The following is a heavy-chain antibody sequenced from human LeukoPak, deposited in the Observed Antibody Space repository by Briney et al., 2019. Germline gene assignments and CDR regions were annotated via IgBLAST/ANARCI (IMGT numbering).Heavy chain of an antibody. D-gene: IGHD6-19*01. Sequence: GGSLRLSCAASGFTVSSNYMSWVRQAPGKGLKWVSVIYSGGSTYYADSVKGRFTISRDNSKNTLYLQMNSLRAEDMAVYYCARAEYSSGWYFDYWGQGTLVTVSS. V-gene: IGHV3-53*01. CDR1: GFTVSSNY. CDR3: ARAEYSSGWYFDY. CDR2: IYSGGST. J-gene: IGHJ4*02.